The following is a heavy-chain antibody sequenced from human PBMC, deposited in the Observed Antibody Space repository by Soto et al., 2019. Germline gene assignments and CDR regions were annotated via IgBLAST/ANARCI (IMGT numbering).Heavy chain of an antibody. V-gene: IGHV1-18*01. CDR2: ISDYNGNT. CDR1: GYTFTSYG. J-gene: IGHJ6*02. Sequence: QVQLVQSGAEVKKPGASVKVSCKASGYTFTSYGISWVRQAPGQGLEWMGWISDYNGNTNYAQKLQGRVTMTTDTSTRTAYMELRSLRSDDTAVYYCARDLMSAWGYYCCYGMDVGGQGTTVTVS. CDR3: ARDLMSAWGYYCCYGMDV. D-gene: IGHD7-27*01.